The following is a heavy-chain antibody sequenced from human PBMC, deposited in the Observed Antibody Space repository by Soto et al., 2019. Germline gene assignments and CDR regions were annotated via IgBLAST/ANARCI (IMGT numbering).Heavy chain of an antibody. CDR3: ARDVSIAVASLAAFDI. Sequence: GGSLRLSCAASGFTFRSYSMNWVRQAPGKGLEWVSYISSSNSYIYYADSVKGRFTISRDNAKNSLYLQMNSLRAEDTAVYYCARDVSIAVASLAAFDIWGQGTMVTVS. D-gene: IGHD6-6*01. V-gene: IGHV3-21*05. CDR1: GFTFRSYS. CDR2: ISSSNSYI. J-gene: IGHJ3*02.